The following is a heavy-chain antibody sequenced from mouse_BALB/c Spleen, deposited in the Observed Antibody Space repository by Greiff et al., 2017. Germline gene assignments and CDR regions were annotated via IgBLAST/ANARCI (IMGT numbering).Heavy chain of an antibody. D-gene: IGHD2-13*01. CDR2: INPSNGRT. CDR1: GYTFTSYW. J-gene: IGHJ2*01. Sequence: QVQLQQSGAELVRPGASVKLSCKASGYTFTSYWMHWVKQRPGQGLEWIGEINPSNGRTNYNEKFKSKATLTVDKSSSTAYMELRSLTSEDSAVYYCARGGKDYYYFDYWGQGTTLTVS. V-gene: IGHV1S81*02. CDR3: ARGGKDYYYFDY.